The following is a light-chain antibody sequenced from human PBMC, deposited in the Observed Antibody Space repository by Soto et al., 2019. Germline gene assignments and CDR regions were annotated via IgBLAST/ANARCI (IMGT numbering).Light chain of an antibody. CDR2: GAS. CDR3: QQYDSTPWT. Sequence: EIVLTQSPGTLSLSPGERAALSCRASQSLSSSSLAWYQQKPGHGPRLLIYGASRGATGIPDRFSASESGTDFTLTISSLEPEDFAVYFCQQYDSTPWTFGQGTKVDIK. V-gene: IGKV3-20*01. CDR1: QSLSSSS. J-gene: IGKJ1*01.